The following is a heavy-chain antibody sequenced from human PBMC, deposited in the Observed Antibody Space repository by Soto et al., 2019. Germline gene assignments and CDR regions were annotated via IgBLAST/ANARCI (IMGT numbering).Heavy chain of an antibody. D-gene: IGHD3-9*01. J-gene: IGHJ5*02. CDR1: GGSISSYY. V-gene: IGHV4-59*01. Sequence: SETLSLTCTVSGGSISSYYWSWIRQPPGKGLEWIGYIYYSGSTNYNPSLKSRVTISVDTSKNHFPLKLSSVTAADTAVYYCARGFYDILTGYYTPWFDPWGQGTLVTVSS. CDR3: ARGFYDILTGYYTPWFDP. CDR2: IYYSGST.